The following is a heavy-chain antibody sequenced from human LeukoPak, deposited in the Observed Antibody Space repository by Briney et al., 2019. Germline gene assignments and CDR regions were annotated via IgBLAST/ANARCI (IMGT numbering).Heavy chain of an antibody. V-gene: IGHV4-31*03. CDR1: GGSISSGGYY. Sequence: SETLSLTCTVSGGSISSGGYYWSWIRQHPGKGLEWIGYIYYSGSTYYNPSLKSRVTISVDTSKNQFSLKLSSVTAADTAVYYCARTPEVGIVDYWGQGTLVTVSS. CDR3: ARTPEVGIVDY. CDR2: IYYSGST. J-gene: IGHJ4*02. D-gene: IGHD2-21*01.